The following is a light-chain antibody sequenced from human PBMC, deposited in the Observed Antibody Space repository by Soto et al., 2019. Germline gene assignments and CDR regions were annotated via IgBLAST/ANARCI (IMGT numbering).Light chain of an antibody. J-gene: IGKJ4*01. CDR2: GAS. CDR3: QQYSDSPLT. CDR1: QTVRTNY. Sequence: XLSLSPGERATLSCRASQTVRTNYLAWFQHKPGQAPRLLIYGASSRATGIPDRFSGSGSGTDFTLTINRLEPEDFAVYFCQQYSDSPLTFGGGTKVEIK. V-gene: IGKV3-20*01.